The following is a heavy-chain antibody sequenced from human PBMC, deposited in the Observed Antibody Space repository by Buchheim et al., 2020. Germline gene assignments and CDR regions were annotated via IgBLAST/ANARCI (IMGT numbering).Heavy chain of an antibody. V-gene: IGHV3-30*18. CDR1: GFTFSSYG. J-gene: IGHJ4*02. D-gene: IGHD6-13*01. CDR2: ISYDGSNK. Sequence: QVQLVESGGGVVQPGRSLRLSCAASGFTFSSYGMHWVRQAPGKGLEWVAVISYDGSNKYYADSVKGRFTISRDNSKNTLYLQMNSLRAEDTAVYYCAKLWGIAAAGTTFDYWGQGT. CDR3: AKLWGIAAAGTTFDY.